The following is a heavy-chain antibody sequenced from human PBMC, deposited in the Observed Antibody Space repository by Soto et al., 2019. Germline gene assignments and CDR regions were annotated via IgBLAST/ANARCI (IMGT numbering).Heavy chain of an antibody. J-gene: IGHJ6*02. D-gene: IGHD3-10*01. V-gene: IGHV3-30*18. CDR1: GFTFSSYG. CDR2: ISYDGSNK. CDR3: AKDVKWITRVRGVSRSYGMDV. Sequence: QVQVVESGGGVVQPGRSLRLSCAASGFTFSSYGMHWVRQAPGKGLEWVAIISYDGSNKYYADSVKGRCTISRDNSKNSLYLQMNSLRAEDTAVYYWAKDVKWITRVRGVSRSYGMDVWGQGTTVTVSS.